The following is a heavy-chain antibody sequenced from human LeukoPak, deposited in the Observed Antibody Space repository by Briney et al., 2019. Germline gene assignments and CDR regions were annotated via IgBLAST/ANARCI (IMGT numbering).Heavy chain of an antibody. CDR2: INNDGSAT. D-gene: IGHD1-26*01. V-gene: IGHV3-74*01. CDR3: ARHQGGSSKIDY. J-gene: IGHJ4*02. CDR1: GFTFRSSW. Sequence: TGGSLRLSCAASGFTFRSSWMHWVRQGPGKGLVWVSRINNDGSATTYADSVKGRFTISRDTAKNTVFLQMNSLGAEDTAVYYCARHQGGSSKIDYWGQGTLVTASS.